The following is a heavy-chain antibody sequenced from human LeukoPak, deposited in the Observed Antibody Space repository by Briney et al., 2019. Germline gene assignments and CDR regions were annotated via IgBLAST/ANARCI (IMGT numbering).Heavy chain of an antibody. CDR1: GGSISSYY. CDR3: ARLGQKSSGSYYDYFDY. D-gene: IGHD1-26*01. CDR2: IYYSGST. Sequence: SETLSLTCTVSGGSISSYYWSWIRQPPGKGLEWIGYIYYSGSTNYNPSLKSRVTISVDTSKNQFSLKLSSVTAADTAVYYCARLGQKSSGSYYDYFDYWGQGTLVTVSS. J-gene: IGHJ4*02. V-gene: IGHV4-59*08.